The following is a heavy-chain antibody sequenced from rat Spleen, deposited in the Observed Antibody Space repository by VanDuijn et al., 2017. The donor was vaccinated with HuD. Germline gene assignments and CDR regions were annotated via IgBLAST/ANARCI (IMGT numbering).Heavy chain of an antibody. CDR1: GFTFSNYG. D-gene: IGHD1-9*01. J-gene: IGHJ4*01. V-gene: IGHV5-29*01. CDR2: ISYDGSST. Sequence: EVQLVESGGGLVQPGRSLKLSCAASGFTFSNYGMAWVRQAPTKGLEWVATISYDGSSTYYRDSVKGRFTISRDNTKSTLYLQMDSLGSEDTATYYCARDYGYNYGVMDAWGQGASVTVSS. CDR3: ARDYGYNYGVMDA.